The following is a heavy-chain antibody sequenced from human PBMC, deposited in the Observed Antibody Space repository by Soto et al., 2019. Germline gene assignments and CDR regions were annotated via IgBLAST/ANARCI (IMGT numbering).Heavy chain of an antibody. D-gene: IGHD4-17*01. CDR1: GYTFTSYY. Sequence: QVQLVQSGAEVKKPGASVKVSCKASGYTFTSYYMHWVRQAPGQGLEWMGIINPSGGSTSYAQKFQGRVTMTRDTSTSTVCMELSSLRSEDTAVYYCARDLSGDPGDHYYGMDVWGQGTTVTVSS. V-gene: IGHV1-46*01. J-gene: IGHJ6*02. CDR2: INPSGGST. CDR3: ARDLSGDPGDHYYGMDV.